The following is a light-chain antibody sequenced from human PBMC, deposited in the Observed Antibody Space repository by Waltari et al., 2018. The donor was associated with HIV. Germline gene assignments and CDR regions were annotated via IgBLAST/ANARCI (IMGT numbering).Light chain of an antibody. J-gene: IGLJ2*01. CDR1: TATVTSDHH. Sequence: VVTQEPPLTVPPGGTVTLPFDSPTATVTSDHHPYWFQQKPGQAPRTLVYEATDKHSWTPARFSPSFLGGKAALTLTAAQPEDEADYYCLLSYGSVRLFGGGTRLTV. CDR3: LLSYGSVRL. V-gene: IGLV7-46*01. CDR2: EAT.